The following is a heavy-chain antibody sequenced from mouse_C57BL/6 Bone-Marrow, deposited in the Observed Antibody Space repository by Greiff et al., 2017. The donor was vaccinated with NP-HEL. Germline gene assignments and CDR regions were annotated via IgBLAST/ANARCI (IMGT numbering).Heavy chain of an antibody. D-gene: IGHD2-1*01. CDR1: GFNFKDYY. CDR3: AKWYYGNYGGYFDV. Sequence: EVQLQESGAELVKPGASVKLSCTASGFNFKDYYMHWVKQRTEQGLEWIGRIDPEDGDTKYAPKFQGKATITADTSSNTAYLQLSSLTSEDTAVYFCAKWYYGNYGGYFDVWGTGTTVTVSS. CDR2: IDPEDGDT. V-gene: IGHV14-2*01. J-gene: IGHJ1*03.